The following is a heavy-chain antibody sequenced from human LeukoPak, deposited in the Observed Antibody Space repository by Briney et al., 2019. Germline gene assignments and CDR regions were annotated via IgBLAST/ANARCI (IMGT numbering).Heavy chain of an antibody. CDR1: GFIFNSYE. CDR3: ARGGSYVHY. V-gene: IGHV3-48*03. D-gene: IGHD1-26*01. J-gene: IGHJ4*02. Sequence: PGGSLRLSCAASGFIFNSYEMNWVRQAPGKGLEWVSYINSGGSAIYYADSVKGRFTISRDNAKNSLYLQMNSLRADDTAVYYCARGGSYVHYWGQGTLSPSPQ. CDR2: INSGGSAI.